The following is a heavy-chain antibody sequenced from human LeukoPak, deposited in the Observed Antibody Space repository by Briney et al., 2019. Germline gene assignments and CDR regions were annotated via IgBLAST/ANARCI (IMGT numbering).Heavy chain of an antibody. D-gene: IGHD1-26*01. V-gene: IGHV3-48*02. Sequence: PGGSLRLSCAASGFTFSIYSMNWVRQAPGKGLEWVSYISISSTTIYYADSVKGRFTISRDNAKNSLYLQMNSLSDEDTAVYYCARGAATCDYWGQGTLVTVSS. CDR2: ISISSTTI. J-gene: IGHJ4*02. CDR3: ARGAATCDY. CDR1: GFTFSIYS.